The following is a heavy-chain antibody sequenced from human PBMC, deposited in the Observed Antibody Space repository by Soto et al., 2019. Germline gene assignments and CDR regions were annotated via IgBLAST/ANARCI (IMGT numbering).Heavy chain of an antibody. V-gene: IGHV3-23*01. CDR1: GFTFSSYA. D-gene: IGHD3-3*01. CDR3: AKGSFWSGYYGLDP. Sequence: GGSLRLSCAASGFTFSSYAMSWVRQAPGKGLEWVSAISGSGGSTYYADSVKGRFTISRDNSKNTLYLQMNSLRAEDTAVYYCAKGSFWSGYYGLDPWGQGTLVTVSS. CDR2: ISGSGGST. J-gene: IGHJ5*02.